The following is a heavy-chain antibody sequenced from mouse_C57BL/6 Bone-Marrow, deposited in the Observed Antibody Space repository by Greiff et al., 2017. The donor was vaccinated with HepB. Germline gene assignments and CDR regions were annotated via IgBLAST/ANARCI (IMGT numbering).Heavy chain of an antibody. J-gene: IGHJ3*01. CDR2: ISSGSSTI. Sequence: EVKLVESGGGLVKPGGSLKLSCAASGFTFSDYGMHWVRQAPEKGLEWVAYISSGSSTIYYADPVKGRFTISRDNAKNTLFLQMTSLRSEDTAMYYCALLLGAYWGQGTLVTVSA. CDR1: GFTFSDYG. V-gene: IGHV5-17*01. D-gene: IGHD1-1*01. CDR3: ALLLGAY.